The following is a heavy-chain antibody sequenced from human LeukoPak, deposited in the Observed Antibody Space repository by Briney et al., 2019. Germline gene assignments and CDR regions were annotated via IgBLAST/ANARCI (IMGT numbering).Heavy chain of an antibody. J-gene: IGHJ5*02. CDR1: GGSISSGGYY. Sequence: SQTLSLTCTVSGGSISSGGYYWSWIRQPPGKGLEWIGYTYHSGSTYYNPSLKSRVTISVDRSKNQFSLKLSSVTAEDTAVYYCARAATGVAITTMRFDPWGQGTLVTVSS. CDR3: ARAATGVAITTMRFDP. D-gene: IGHD3-22*01. CDR2: TYHSGST. V-gene: IGHV4-30-2*01.